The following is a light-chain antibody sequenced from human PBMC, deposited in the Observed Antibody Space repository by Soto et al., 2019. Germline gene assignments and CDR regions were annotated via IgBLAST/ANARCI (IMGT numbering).Light chain of an antibody. Sequence: QSVLTQPPSASGTPGQRVTISCSNIGSNYVYWYQQLPGTAPKLLIYRNNQRPSGVPDRFSGSKSGTSASLAISGLRSEDEADYYCAAWDDSLSGWVFGGGTKLTVL. CDR2: RNN. CDR3: AAWDDSLSGWV. J-gene: IGLJ3*02. V-gene: IGLV1-47*01. CDR1: NIGSNY.